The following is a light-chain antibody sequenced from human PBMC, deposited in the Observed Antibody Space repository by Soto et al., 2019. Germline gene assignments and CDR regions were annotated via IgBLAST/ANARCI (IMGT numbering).Light chain of an antibody. J-gene: IGKJ5*01. CDR3: QQYGDSPRT. CDR2: GAS. CDR1: QSVRGN. Sequence: EILLTQSPAILSVYPAERATLSCRASQSVRGNLAWYQQRPCQSPRLLLYGASTRATGIPVRFSGSGFGTEFTLTISSLQSEDFAVYYCQQYGDSPRTFGQGTRLE. V-gene: IGKV3-15*01.